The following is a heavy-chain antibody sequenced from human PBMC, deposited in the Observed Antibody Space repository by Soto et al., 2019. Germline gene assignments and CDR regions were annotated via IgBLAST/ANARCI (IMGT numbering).Heavy chain of an antibody. V-gene: IGHV3-33*01. CDR2: IWYDGSNK. Sequence: HPGGSLRLSCAASGFTFSSYGMHWVRQAPGKGLEWVAVIWYDGSNKYYADSVKGRFTISRDNSKNTLYLQMNSLRAEDTAVYYCARDGVLRFLEWLSQTPDYYYYMDVWGKGTTVTVSS. D-gene: IGHD3-3*01. CDR1: GFTFSSYG. CDR3: ARDGVLRFLEWLSQTPDYYYYMDV. J-gene: IGHJ6*03.